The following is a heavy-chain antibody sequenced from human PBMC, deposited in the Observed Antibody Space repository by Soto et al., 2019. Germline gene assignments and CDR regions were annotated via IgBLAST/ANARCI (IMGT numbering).Heavy chain of an antibody. CDR3: ATGTMVRGVIDYYGMDV. V-gene: IGHV5-51*01. CDR1: GYSFTSYW. J-gene: IGHJ6*02. Sequence: GESLKISCKGSGYSFTSYWIGWVPQMPGKGLEWMGIIYPGDSDTRYSPSFQGQVTISADKSISTAYLQWSSLKASDTAMYYCATGTMVRGVIDYYGMDVWGQGTTVNVSS. D-gene: IGHD3-10*01. CDR2: IYPGDSDT.